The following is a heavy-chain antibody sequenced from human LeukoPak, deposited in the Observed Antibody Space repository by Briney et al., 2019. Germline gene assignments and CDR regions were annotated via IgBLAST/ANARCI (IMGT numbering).Heavy chain of an antibody. Sequence: GGSLRLSCAASGFTFSKAWMSWVRQAPGKGLEWVGQIKSKTDGGTTDYAAPVKGRFTISRDNAKNSLYLQMNRLRAEDTAVYFCARDRGFPGRGRPDAFDFWGQGTMVTVSS. J-gene: IGHJ3*01. CDR2: IKSKTDGGTT. V-gene: IGHV3-15*01. D-gene: IGHD1-26*01. CDR1: GFTFSKAW. CDR3: ARDRGFPGRGRPDAFDF.